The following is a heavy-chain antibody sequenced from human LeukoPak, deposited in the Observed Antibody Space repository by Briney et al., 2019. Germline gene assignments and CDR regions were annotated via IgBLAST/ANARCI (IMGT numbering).Heavy chain of an antibody. CDR1: GGPFSGYY. CDR3: ARDPTTGELDY. Sequence: LSLTCAVYGGPFSGYYWSWIRQAPGKGLEWVAVISYDGSNKYYADSVKGRFTISRDNSKNTLYLQMNSLRAEDTAVYYCARDPTTGELDYWGQGTLVTVSS. V-gene: IGHV3-30*03. J-gene: IGHJ4*02. CDR2: ISYDGSNK. D-gene: IGHD7-27*01.